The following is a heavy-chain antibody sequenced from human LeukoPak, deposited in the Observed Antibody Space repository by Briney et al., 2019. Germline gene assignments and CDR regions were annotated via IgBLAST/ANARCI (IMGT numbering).Heavy chain of an antibody. CDR2: IRAQNAKT. CDR3: ARDEARGLEGITITADNWLGP. D-gene: IGHD3-10*01. J-gene: IGHJ5*02. V-gene: IGHV1-18*01. Sequence: ASVKVSCRASGYTFSNYGISWVRQAPGQGLEWIGWIRAQNAKTQFAQKFQGRVTMTTDTSTSTAYMELRSLRFDDTAVYYCARDEARGLEGITITADNWLGPWGQGTLVTVSS. CDR1: GYTFSNYG.